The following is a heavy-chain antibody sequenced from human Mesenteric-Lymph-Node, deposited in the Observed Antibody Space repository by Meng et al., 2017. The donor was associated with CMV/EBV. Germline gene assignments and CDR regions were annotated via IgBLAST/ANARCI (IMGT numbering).Heavy chain of an antibody. Sequence: SCKASGYTFTNYDINGVRQATGQVLEWMGWINPNSDNTGYTQKFQGRINITRNTSISTAYMELGSLRSEDTAVYYCARDSNYVWFDPWGQGTLVTVSS. CDR3: ARDSNYVWFDP. CDR2: INPNSDNT. V-gene: IGHV1-8*03. J-gene: IGHJ5*02. CDR1: GYTFTNYD. D-gene: IGHD4-11*01.